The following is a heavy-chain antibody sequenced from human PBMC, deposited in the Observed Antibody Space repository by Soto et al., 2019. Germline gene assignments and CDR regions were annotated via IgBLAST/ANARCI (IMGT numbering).Heavy chain of an antibody. D-gene: IGHD3-10*01. J-gene: IGHJ4*02. CDR2: IYYSGST. CDR1: GGSISSGGYY. Sequence: QVQLQESGPGLVKPSQTLSLTCTVSGGSISSGGYYWSWIRQHPGKGLEWIGYIYYSGSTYYNPSLKSRVTISAGTSKKQFALKLSSVTAADTAVYYCARVGRLSFGELFYFDFDYWGQGTLVTVSS. CDR3: ARVGRLSFGELFYFDFDY. V-gene: IGHV4-31*03.